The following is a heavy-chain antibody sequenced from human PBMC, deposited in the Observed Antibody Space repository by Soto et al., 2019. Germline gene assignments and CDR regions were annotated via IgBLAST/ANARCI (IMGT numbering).Heavy chain of an antibody. Sequence: EVQLVESGGGLVQPGGSLRLSCAGSGFTFSDYYMDWVRQAPGKGLEWVARTRNKANSYTTEYAASVKGRFTISRDDSKKSLYLQMNSLKTEDTAVYYCTRSSGTYRYFDFWGRGTLVTVSS. CDR1: GFTFSDYY. CDR3: TRSSGTYRYFDF. CDR2: TRNKANSYTT. J-gene: IGHJ2*01. D-gene: IGHD1-26*01. V-gene: IGHV3-72*01.